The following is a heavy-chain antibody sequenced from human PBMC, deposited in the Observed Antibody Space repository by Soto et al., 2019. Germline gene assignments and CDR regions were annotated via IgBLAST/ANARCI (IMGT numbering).Heavy chain of an antibody. J-gene: IGHJ3*02. CDR1: GGTFSSYT. CDR3: ARPTPPRSGNDAFDI. CDR2: IIPILGIA. D-gene: IGHD2-15*01. V-gene: IGHV1-69*02. Sequence: QVQLVQSGAEVKKPGSSVKVSCKASGGTFSSYTISWVRQAPGQGLEWMGRIIPILGIANYAQKFQGRVTITAAKSTSTAYMELRSLRSEDTAGYYCARPTPPRSGNDAFDIWGQGTMVTVSS.